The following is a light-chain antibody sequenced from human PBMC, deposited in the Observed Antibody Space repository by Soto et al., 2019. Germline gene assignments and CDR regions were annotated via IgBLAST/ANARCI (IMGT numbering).Light chain of an antibody. CDR1: SSNLGAGYD. Sequence: QSVLTQPPSVSGTPGQRVTISCTGNSSNLGAGYDVHWYQQVPGTTPKLLIFGNRNRPSGVPARFSGAKSGTSASLAITGLEVEDEADYYCGSYTSSNTLEMVFGGGTKLTVL. V-gene: IGLV1-40*01. J-gene: IGLJ2*01. CDR2: GNR. CDR3: GSYTSSNTLEMV.